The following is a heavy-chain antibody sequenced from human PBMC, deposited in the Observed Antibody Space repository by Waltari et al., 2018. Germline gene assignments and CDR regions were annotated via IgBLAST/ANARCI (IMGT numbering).Heavy chain of an antibody. V-gene: IGHV4-59*08. CDR1: GGSISSYY. CDR2: IYYSGST. CDR3: ARRMPPYDSSGYYYFDY. D-gene: IGHD3-22*01. J-gene: IGHJ4*02. Sequence: QVQLQESGPGLVKPSETLSLTCTVSGGSISSYYWSWIRQPPGKGLEWIRYIYYSGSTNSNPSLKGRVTIAVDTSKNQFSLKLSSVTAADTAVYYCARRMPPYDSSGYYYFDYWGQGTLVTVSS.